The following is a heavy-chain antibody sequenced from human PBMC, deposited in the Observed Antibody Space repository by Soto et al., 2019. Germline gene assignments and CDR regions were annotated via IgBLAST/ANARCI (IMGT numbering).Heavy chain of an antibody. CDR1: GGSISSYY. J-gene: IGHJ6*02. CDR2: IYYSGST. CDR3: ARVSTSARMRSYYYYGMDV. D-gene: IGHD6-6*01. V-gene: IGHV4-59*01. Sequence: SETLSLTCTVSGGSISSYYWSWIRQPPGKGLEWIGYIYYSGSTNYNPSLKSRVTISVDTSKNQFSLKLSSVTAADTAVYYCARVSTSARMRSYYYYGMDVWGQGTTVTVSS.